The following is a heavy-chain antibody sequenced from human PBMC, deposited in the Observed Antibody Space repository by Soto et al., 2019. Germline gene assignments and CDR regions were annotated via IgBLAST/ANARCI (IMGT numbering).Heavy chain of an antibody. CDR3: AGAGYCSGGSCYPYYYFDY. Sequence: QVHLQESGPGLVKPSQTLSLTCTVSGGSISSGGYYWSWIRQHPGKGLEWIGYIYYSGSTYYNPSLYSRVSLSVGASENQFSLKLSCVTAEDTAVYYCAGAGYCSGGSCYPYYYFDYWGQGTLVIVSS. CDR1: GGSISSGGYY. D-gene: IGHD2-15*01. V-gene: IGHV4-31*03. J-gene: IGHJ4*02. CDR2: IYYSGST.